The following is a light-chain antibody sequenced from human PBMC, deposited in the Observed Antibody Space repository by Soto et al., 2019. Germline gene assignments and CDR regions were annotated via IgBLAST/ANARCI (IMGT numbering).Light chain of an antibody. CDR2: DAS. J-gene: IGKJ5*01. CDR3: QQRSNWPIT. V-gene: IGKV3-11*01. CDR1: QYINTR. Sequence: EIVLTESPATLSSFPVDRVRLSCRASQYINTRLAWYQHRPGQAPRLLIYDASNRATGIPARFSGSGSGTDFTLTISSLEPEDFAVYYCQQRSNWPITYGQGTQLEIK.